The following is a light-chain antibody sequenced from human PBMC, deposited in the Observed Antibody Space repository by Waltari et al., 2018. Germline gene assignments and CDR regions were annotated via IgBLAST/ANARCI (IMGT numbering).Light chain of an antibody. CDR2: EVT. J-gene: IGLJ3*02. CDR3: CSYAGSGTWV. V-gene: IGLV2-23*02. CDR1: SSDIGYYNL. Sequence: QSALTQPASVSGSPGQSITIPCTGTSSDIGYYNLVSWYQHLPGKAPKVMIYEVTKRPSGVSNRFSGSKSGNTPSLTISGVQAEDEGHYYCCSYAGSGTWVFGGGTKLNVL.